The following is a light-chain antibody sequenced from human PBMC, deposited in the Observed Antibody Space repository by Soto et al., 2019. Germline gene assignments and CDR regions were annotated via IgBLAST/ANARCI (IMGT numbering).Light chain of an antibody. V-gene: IGKV3-11*01. Sequence: EIVLTQSPATLSLSPGERATLSCRASQSVNTYLAWYQQKPGQAPRLLIYDASYSATGVPARFSGSGSGTDYTLTISSLEPEDFAVYYCEQRSNWPITFGPGTKVDIK. CDR1: QSVNTY. CDR2: DAS. CDR3: EQRSNWPIT. J-gene: IGKJ3*01.